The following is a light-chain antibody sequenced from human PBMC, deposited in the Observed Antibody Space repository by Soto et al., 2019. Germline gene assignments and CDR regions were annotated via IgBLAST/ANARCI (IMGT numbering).Light chain of an antibody. CDR3: QQRHMLPFT. CDR2: DAY. V-gene: IGKV3-11*01. Sequence: EVVLTQSPVTLSLSPGERATLSCRASQSFRGLLAWYQQKPGQAPRLLIYDAYNRATGIPPRFSGSGSGTTFTLTISRLEPEGPAIYYFQQRHMLPFTFGQGTRLEIK. CDR1: QSFRGL. J-gene: IGKJ5*01.